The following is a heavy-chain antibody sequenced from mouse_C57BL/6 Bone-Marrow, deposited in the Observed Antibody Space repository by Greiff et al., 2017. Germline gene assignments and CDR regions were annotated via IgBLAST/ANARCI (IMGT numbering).Heavy chain of an antibody. Sequence: EVKLVESGGGLVQPGGSLSLSCAASGFTFTDYYMSWVRQPPGKALEWLGFIRNKANGYTTEYSASVKGRFTTSRDNSQSIRYLQMDALRAEDSATSYCASYYYGPFDYWGQGTTLTVSS. V-gene: IGHV7-3*01. CDR1: GFTFTDYY. CDR3: ASYYYGPFDY. J-gene: IGHJ2*01. CDR2: IRNKANGYTT. D-gene: IGHD1-1*01.